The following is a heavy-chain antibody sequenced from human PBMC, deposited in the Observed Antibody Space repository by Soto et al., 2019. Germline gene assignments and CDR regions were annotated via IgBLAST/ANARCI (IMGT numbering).Heavy chain of an antibody. CDR3: ATMYSSSSASTVTWDYYYYYGMDV. Sequence: TVSLTCTGSSGSVSSANYYWTWNRKPPGKGLEWIGYIYYSGSTNYNPSLKSRVTISVDTSKNQFSLKLSSVTAADTAVYYCATMYSSSSASTVTWDYYYYYGMDVWGQGTTVNVSS. CDR2: IYYSGST. J-gene: IGHJ6*02. D-gene: IGHD6-6*01. V-gene: IGHV4-61*01. CDR1: SGSVSSANYY.